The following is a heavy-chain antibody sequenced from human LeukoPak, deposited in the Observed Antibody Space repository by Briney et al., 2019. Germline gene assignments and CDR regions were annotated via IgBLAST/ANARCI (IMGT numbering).Heavy chain of an antibody. V-gene: IGHV1-2*02. Sequence: ASVKVSCEASGYTFTGYYIYWVRQAPGQGLEWMGWINPDSGDTNYAQKFQGRVTMTRDTSISTAYMELSSLTSDDTAVYYCTRERINSGSYSEALDYWGQGTLVTVSS. D-gene: IGHD1-26*01. CDR1: GYTFTGYY. J-gene: IGHJ4*02. CDR3: TRERINSGSYSEALDY. CDR2: INPDSGDT.